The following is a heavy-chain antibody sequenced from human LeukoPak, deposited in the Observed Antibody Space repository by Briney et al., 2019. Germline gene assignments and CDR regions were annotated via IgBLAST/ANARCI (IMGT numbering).Heavy chain of an antibody. CDR2: IKQDGSER. D-gene: IGHD3-10*01. Sequence: GGSLRLSCAASGFTFSSYWMSWVRQAPGKGLEWVATIKQDGSERYYVDSVKGRFTISRDNAQNSLSLQMNSLRAEDTAVYYCAKEVTYGGAAFDVWGQGTTVTVSS. CDR3: AKEVTYGGAAFDV. V-gene: IGHV3-7*01. CDR1: GFTFSSYW. J-gene: IGHJ3*01.